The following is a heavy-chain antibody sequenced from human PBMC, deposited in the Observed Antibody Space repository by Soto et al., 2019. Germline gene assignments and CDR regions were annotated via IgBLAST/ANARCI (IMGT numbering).Heavy chain of an antibody. CDR2: MNPNSGNT. Sequence: QVQLVQSGAEVKKPGASVKVSCKASGYTFTSYDINWVRQATGQGLEWMGWMNPNSGNTGYAQKFQGRVTMTRNTSISTAYMELSSLRSEDTAVYYCARGYRRITMIVVVIPTRIPYWFDPWGQGTLVTVSS. CDR3: ARGYRRITMIVVVIPTRIPYWFDP. J-gene: IGHJ5*02. CDR1: GYTFTSYD. D-gene: IGHD3-22*01. V-gene: IGHV1-8*01.